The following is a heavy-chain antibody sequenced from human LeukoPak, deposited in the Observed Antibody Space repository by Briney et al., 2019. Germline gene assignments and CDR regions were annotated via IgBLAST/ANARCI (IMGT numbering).Heavy chain of an antibody. D-gene: IGHD4-11*01. CDR2: IYYSGST. CDR1: SGSIRSYY. Sequence: SETLSLTCTVSSGSIRSYYWSWIRQPPGKGLEWIGYIYYSGSTHYNPSLKSRVTMSVDTSKKEFSLKLTSVTAADTAVYYCARSPDYSNYQGDWFDPWGQGTLVTVSS. J-gene: IGHJ5*02. V-gene: IGHV4-59*01. CDR3: ARSPDYSNYQGDWFDP.